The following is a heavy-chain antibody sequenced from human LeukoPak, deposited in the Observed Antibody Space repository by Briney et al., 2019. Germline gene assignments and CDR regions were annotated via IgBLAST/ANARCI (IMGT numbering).Heavy chain of an antibody. J-gene: IGHJ4*02. D-gene: IGHD4-17*01. Sequence: SETLFLTCSVSGGSISSSTYYWGWIRQPPGQGLDWRGNIYYSGSTYYNPSLKRRATISVDTSTHPVCLKRTSVPAADPAVYDCARDYGDYAFDSWGQGTLVTVSS. CDR2: IYYSGST. V-gene: IGHV4-39*02. CDR3: ARDYGDYAFDS. CDR1: GGSISSSTYY.